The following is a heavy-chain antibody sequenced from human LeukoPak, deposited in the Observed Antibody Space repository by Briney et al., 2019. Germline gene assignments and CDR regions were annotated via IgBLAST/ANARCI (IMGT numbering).Heavy chain of an antibody. Sequence: TGGSLRLSCTASGFTFSNAWMSWVRQAPGKGLEWVGRVKGKTDGAAADYAAPVKGRFSISTDDSRDTLYLQMRGLKTEDTAMYYCITEHNWGHGTLVTVSS. V-gene: IGHV3-15*01. J-gene: IGHJ4*01. D-gene: IGHD2-21*01. CDR1: GFTFSNAW. CDR2: VKGKTDGAAA. CDR3: ITEHN.